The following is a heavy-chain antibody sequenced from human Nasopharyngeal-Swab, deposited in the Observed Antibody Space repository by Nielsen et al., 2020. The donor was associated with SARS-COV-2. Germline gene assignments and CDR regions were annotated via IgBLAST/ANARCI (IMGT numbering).Heavy chain of an antibody. Sequence: GGSLRLSCAASGFTFSSYGMHWVRQAPGKGLEWVAVIWYDGSNKYYADSVKGRFTISRDNSKNTLYLQMKSLRAEDTAVYYCARDHQLYDSSGYYNWGQGTLVTVSS. V-gene: IGHV3-33*08. D-gene: IGHD3-22*01. J-gene: IGHJ4*02. CDR3: ARDHQLYDSSGYYN. CDR1: GFTFSSYG. CDR2: IWYDGSNK.